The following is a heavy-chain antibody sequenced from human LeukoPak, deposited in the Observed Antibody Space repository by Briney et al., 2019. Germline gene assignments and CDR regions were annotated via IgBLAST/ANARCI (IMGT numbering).Heavy chain of an antibody. D-gene: IGHD2-21*02. V-gene: IGHV4-31*03. CDR2: IYYSGST. CDR3: ASGVVTQGFDY. CDR1: GGSISSGGYS. Sequence: SETLSLTCTVSGGSISSGGYSWSWIRQHPGKGLEWIGYIYYSGSTYYNPSLKSRVTISVDTSKNQFSLKLSSVTAADTAVYYCASGVVTQGFDYWGQGTLVTVPS. J-gene: IGHJ4*02.